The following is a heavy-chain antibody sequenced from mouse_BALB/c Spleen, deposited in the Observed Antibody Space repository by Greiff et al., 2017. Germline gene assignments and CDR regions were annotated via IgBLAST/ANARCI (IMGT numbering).Heavy chain of an antibody. D-gene: IGHD1-1*01. CDR2: IDPANGNT. CDR1: GFNIKDTY. CDR3: ARGDYYGSSGTYYYAMDY. J-gene: IGHJ4*01. V-gene: IGHV14-3*02. Sequence: VQLQQSGAELMKPGASVKLSCTASGFNIKDTYMHWVKQRPEQGLEWIGRIDPANGNTKYDPKFQGKATITADTSSNTAYLQLSSLTSEDTAVYYCARGDYYGSSGTYYYAMDYWGQGTSVTVSS.